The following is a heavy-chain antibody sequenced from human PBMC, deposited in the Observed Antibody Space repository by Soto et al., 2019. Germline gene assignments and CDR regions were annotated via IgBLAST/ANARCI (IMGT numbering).Heavy chain of an antibody. D-gene: IGHD3-22*01. CDR1: GGSISSSSYY. J-gene: IGHJ4*02. Sequence: PSETLSLTCTVSGGSISSSSYYWGWIRQPPGKGLEWIGSIYYSGSTYYNPSLKSRVTISVDTSKNQFSLKLSSVTAADTAVYYCATSYDSSGYYPGDFDYWGQGTLVTVSS. V-gene: IGHV4-39*01. CDR2: IYYSGST. CDR3: ATSYDSSGYYPGDFDY.